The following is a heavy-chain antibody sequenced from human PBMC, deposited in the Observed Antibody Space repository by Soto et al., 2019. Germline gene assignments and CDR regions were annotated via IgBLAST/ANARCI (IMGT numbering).Heavy chain of an antibody. J-gene: IGHJ2*01. D-gene: IGHD3-3*01. V-gene: IGHV4-59*01. CDR1: GGSISSYY. Sequence: LSLTFTVSGGSISSYYWSWIRQPPGKGLEWIGYIYYSGSTNYNPSLKSRVTISVDTSKNQFSLKLSSVTAADTAVYYCARRPTTYYDFWSGYYTGATDWYFDLWGRGTLVTVSS. CDR3: ARRPTTYYDFWSGYYTGATDWYFDL. CDR2: IYYSGST.